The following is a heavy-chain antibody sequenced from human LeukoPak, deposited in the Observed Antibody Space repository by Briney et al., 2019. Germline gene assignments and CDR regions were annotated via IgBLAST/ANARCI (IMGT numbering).Heavy chain of an antibody. V-gene: IGHV3-48*03. CDR1: GFTFSSYE. CDR3: ASRCSGGSCYVRSHFDY. CDR2: INSSGSTI. J-gene: IGHJ4*02. D-gene: IGHD2-15*01. Sequence: GGSLRLSCAASGFTFSSYEMNWVRQAPGKGLEWVSYINSSGSTIYYADSVKGRFTISRDNAKNSLYLQMNSLRAEDTAVYYCASRCSGGSCYVRSHFDYWGQGTLVTVSS.